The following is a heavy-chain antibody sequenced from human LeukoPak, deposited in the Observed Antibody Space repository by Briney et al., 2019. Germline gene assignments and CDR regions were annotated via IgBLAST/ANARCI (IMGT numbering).Heavy chain of an antibody. Sequence: SETLSLTCTVYGGSFSGYYWSWIRQPPGKGLEWIGEINHSGSTNYNPSLKSRVTISVDTSKNQFSLKQSSVTAADTAVYYCARGASGSSPWGQGTLVTVSS. CDR3: ARGASGSSP. D-gene: IGHD1-26*01. CDR1: GGSFSGYY. CDR2: INHSGST. V-gene: IGHV4-34*01. J-gene: IGHJ5*02.